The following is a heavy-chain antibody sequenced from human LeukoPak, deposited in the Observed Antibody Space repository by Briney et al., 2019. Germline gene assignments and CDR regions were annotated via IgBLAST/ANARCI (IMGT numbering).Heavy chain of an antibody. Sequence: GGSLRLSCAASGFTLSSYEMNWVRQAPGKGLEWVSYISSSGSTIYYADSVKGRFTISRDNAKSSLYLQMNSLRADDTAVYYCAREWYYGSSAYYAYAFDIWGQGTMVTVSS. J-gene: IGHJ3*02. D-gene: IGHD3-22*01. V-gene: IGHV3-48*03. CDR3: AREWYYGSSAYYAYAFDI. CDR1: GFTLSSYE. CDR2: ISSSGSTI.